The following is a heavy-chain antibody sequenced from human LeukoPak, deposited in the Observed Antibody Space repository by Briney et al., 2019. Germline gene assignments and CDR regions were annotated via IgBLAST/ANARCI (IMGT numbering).Heavy chain of an antibody. V-gene: IGHV4-59*01. CDR1: GGSISSYY. J-gene: IGHJ4*02. CDR2: IYYSGST. Sequence: PSETLSLTCTVSGGSISSYYWSWIRQPPGKGLEWIGYIYYSGSTNYNPSLKSRVTISVDTSKNQFSLKLSSVTAADTAVYYCARVPPGYYDSSGYPYYFDYWGQGTLVTVSS. CDR3: ARVPPGYYDSSGYPYYFDY. D-gene: IGHD3-22*01.